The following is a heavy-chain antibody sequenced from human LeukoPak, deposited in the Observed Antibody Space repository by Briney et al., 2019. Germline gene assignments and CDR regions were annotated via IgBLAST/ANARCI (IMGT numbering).Heavy chain of an antibody. J-gene: IGHJ4*02. V-gene: IGHV3-23*01. CDR3: AKTGVGSYLTGYHVDY. CDR2: ISGSGGAT. CDR1: GFTFSTYA. D-gene: IGHD3-9*01. Sequence: GGSLRLSCAASGFTFSTYAMTWVRQAPGKGLEWVSLISGSGGATYYADSVKGRFTISRDNARNTLYLQMNSLRAEDTAVYYCAKTGVGSYLTGYHVDYWGQGTLVTVSS.